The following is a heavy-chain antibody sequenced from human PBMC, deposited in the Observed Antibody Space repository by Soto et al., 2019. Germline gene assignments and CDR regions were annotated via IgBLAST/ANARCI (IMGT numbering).Heavy chain of an antibody. CDR2: ISSSGSTI. D-gene: IGHD2-2*01. CDR1: GVTFSTFN. V-gene: IGHV3-48*02. CDR3: AREGEGHCMSSSCLNWFDP. Sequence: WGSLRLSCAASGVTFSTFNMNCVRQAPGKGLEWVSYISSSGSTIYYADSVKGRFTISRDNAKNSLYLQMNSLRDEDTAVYYCAREGEGHCMSSSCLNWFDPWGQGTMVTVSS. J-gene: IGHJ5*02.